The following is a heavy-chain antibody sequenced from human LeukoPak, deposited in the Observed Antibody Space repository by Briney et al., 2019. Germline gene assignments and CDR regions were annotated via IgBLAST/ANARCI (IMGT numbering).Heavy chain of an antibody. CDR3: ARQFYYYYGMDV. CDR2: IYYSGST. CDR1: GGSISSYY. V-gene: IGHV4-59*08. Sequence: SETLSLTCTVSGGSISSYYWSWIRQPPGKGLERIGYIYYSGSTNYNPSLKSRVTISVDTSKNQFSLKLSSVTAADTAVYYCARQFYYYYGMDVWGQGTTVTVSS. J-gene: IGHJ6*02.